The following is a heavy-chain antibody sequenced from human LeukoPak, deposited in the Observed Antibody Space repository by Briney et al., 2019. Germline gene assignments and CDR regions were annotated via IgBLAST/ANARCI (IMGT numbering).Heavy chain of an antibody. D-gene: IGHD2/OR15-2a*01. Sequence: PGGSLRLSCAASGITFSDYAMSWVRQAPGKGLVWVSRIDPDGNTDYADSVKGRFTISRDNAKNTLYLQMNSLRAEDTAVYRCARDVRGPHDFWGQGTLVTVSS. J-gene: IGHJ4*02. CDR2: IDPDGNT. V-gene: IGHV3-74*01. CDR1: GITFSDYA. CDR3: ARDVRGPHDF.